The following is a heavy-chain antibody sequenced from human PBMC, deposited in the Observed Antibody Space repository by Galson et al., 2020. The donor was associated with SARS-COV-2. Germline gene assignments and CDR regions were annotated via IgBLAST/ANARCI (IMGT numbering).Heavy chain of an antibody. CDR2: IYHSGST. D-gene: IGHD6-13*01. J-gene: IGHJ4*02. V-gene: IGHV4-38-2*02. CDR3: ARDQSSSWYNY. CDR1: GYSISSGYY. Sequence: SETLSLTCTVSGYSISSGYYWGWIRQPPGQGLEWIGSIYHSGSTYYNPSLKSRVTISVDTSKNQFSLKLSSVTAADTAVYYCARDQSSSWYNYWGQGTLVTVSS.